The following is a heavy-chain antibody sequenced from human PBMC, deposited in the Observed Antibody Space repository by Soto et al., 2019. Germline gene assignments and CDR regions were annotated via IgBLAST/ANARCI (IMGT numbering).Heavy chain of an antibody. V-gene: IGHV2-5*02. Sequence: QITLKESGPTLVKPTQTLTLTCTFSGFSLSTGGMGVGWIRQPPGKALEWLALIYWDGDRRYRPSLMSRLTIAQDTSKHQVVLTMTNMDPVDTATYYCVHSRCGGDCLQSYSSHYDYGMDIWGQGTTVTVSS. CDR1: GFSLSTGGMG. D-gene: IGHD2-21*02. CDR2: IYWDGDR. J-gene: IGHJ6*02. CDR3: VHSRCGGDCLQSYSSHYDYGMDI.